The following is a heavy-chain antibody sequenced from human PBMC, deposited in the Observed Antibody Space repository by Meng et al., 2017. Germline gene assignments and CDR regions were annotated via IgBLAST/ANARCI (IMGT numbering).Heavy chain of an antibody. CDR3: ASGCRAVAGLALSFYYYYGMDF. CDR2: MNPNSGNT. J-gene: IGHJ6*02. CDR1: GYTFTSYD. V-gene: IGHV1-8*03. D-gene: IGHD6-19*01. Sequence: ASVKVSCKASGYTFTSYDINWVRQATGHGLEWMGWMNPNSGNTGYAQKFQGRVTITRNTSISTAYMELSSLRSEDTAVYYCASGCRAVAGLALSFYYYYGMDFWGQGTMVTVSS.